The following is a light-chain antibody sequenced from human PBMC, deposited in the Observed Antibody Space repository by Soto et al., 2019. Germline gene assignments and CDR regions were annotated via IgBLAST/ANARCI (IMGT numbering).Light chain of an antibody. J-gene: IGKJ1*01. CDR3: QQQNSYPWT. Sequence: DIQMTQSPSTLSASVGDRVTITCRASQSISSWLAWYQQKPGKAPKLLIYDASSLESGVPSRFSGRGSGTEFTLTISSLQPDEFATYYCQQQNSYPWTFGQGTKVEIK. CDR1: QSISSW. CDR2: DAS. V-gene: IGKV1-5*01.